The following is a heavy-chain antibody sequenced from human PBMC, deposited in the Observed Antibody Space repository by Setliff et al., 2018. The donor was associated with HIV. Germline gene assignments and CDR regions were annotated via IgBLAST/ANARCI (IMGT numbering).Heavy chain of an antibody. CDR3: AKDRDYGDRGDAFDI. CDR1: GGTFSSYA. D-gene: IGHD4-17*01. V-gene: IGHV1-69*01. J-gene: IGHJ3*02. Sequence: VKVSCKASGGTFSSYAISWVRQAPGQGLEWMGGFIPIFGTANYAQKFQGRVTITADESTSIAYMELSSLRSEDTAVYYCAKDRDYGDRGDAFDIWGQGTMVTVSS. CDR2: FIPIFGTA.